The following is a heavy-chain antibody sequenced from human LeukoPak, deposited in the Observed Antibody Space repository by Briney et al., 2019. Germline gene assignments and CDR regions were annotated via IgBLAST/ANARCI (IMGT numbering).Heavy chain of an antibody. D-gene: IGHD3-22*01. CDR3: ARKFYYDSSGSDAFDI. CDR1: GFTVSSNY. CDR2: MYSGAST. Sequence: GGSLRLSCAASGFTVSSNYMTWVRQAPGKGLEWVSVMYSGASTYYADSVQGRFTISRDSSKNTLYLQMNSLRAEDTAVYYCARKFYYDSSGSDAFDIWGQGTMVTVSS. J-gene: IGHJ3*02. V-gene: IGHV3-53*01.